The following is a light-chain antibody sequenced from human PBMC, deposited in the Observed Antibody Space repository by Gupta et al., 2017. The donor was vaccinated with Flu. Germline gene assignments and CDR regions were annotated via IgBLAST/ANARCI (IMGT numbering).Light chain of an antibody. J-gene: IGKJ2*03. Sequence: EIVMTQSPVTLSVSPGERATLSCRASQSVSSNLAWYQKKPGQAPRILIYGASTRATGRPARFSGSGSGTEFTLTISSLQSEDFAVYYCQQYNNWHPRSFGQGTKLAIK. V-gene: IGKV3-15*01. CDR3: QQYNNWHPRS. CDR1: QSVSSN. CDR2: GAS.